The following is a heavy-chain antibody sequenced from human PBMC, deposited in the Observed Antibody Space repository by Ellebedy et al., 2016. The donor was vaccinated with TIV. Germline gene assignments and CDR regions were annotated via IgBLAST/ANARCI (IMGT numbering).Heavy chain of an antibody. V-gene: IGHV3-23*01. CDR1: GFTLSANA. J-gene: IGHJ3*01. Sequence: GGSLRLXCAASGFTLSANAMSWVRQAPGKGLEWVSAINGGNDDTHYPDSVRGRFTISRDNSRNTLSLQMNSLRAEDSAAYYCAKDVLRWAFDVWGQGTMATVSS. CDR2: INGGNDDT. D-gene: IGHD4-23*01. CDR3: AKDVLRWAFDV.